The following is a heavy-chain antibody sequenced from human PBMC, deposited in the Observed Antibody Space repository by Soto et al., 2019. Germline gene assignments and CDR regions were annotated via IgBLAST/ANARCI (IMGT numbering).Heavy chain of an antibody. CDR2: IYSGGST. J-gene: IGHJ6*02. CDR3: ARDRIAAADYYYYGMDV. CDR1: GFTFSSYA. D-gene: IGHD6-13*01. Sequence: PGGSLRLSCAASGFTFSSYAMSWVRQAPGKGLEWVSVIYSGGSTYYADSVKGRFTISRDNSKNTLYLQMNSLRAEDTAVYYCARDRIAAADYYYYGMDVWGQGTTVTVSS. V-gene: IGHV3-53*01.